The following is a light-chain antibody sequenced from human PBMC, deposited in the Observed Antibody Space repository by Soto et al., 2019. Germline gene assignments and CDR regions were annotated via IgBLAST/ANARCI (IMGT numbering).Light chain of an antibody. CDR2: AST. J-gene: IGKJ5*01. CDR3: QQTYNTPLT. V-gene: IGKV1-39*01. Sequence: DIQMTQSPSALSASIGDRVTITCRASQTISSYLNWYQQKAGKAPKLLIYASTNLQSGVPSRFSGRGAGTDFSLTISGLQSEDFATYYCQQTYNTPLTFGQGTRLEI. CDR1: QTISSY.